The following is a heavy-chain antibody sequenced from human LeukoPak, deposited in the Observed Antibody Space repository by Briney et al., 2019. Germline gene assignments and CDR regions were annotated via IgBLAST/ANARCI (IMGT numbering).Heavy chain of an antibody. V-gene: IGHV3-23*01. D-gene: IGHD6-6*01. CDR3: ARPSYSSSSVFSY. Sequence: PGGSLRLSCAASGFTFSSYAMSWVRQAPGKGLEWVSAISGSGGSTYYADSVKGRFTISRDNSKDTLYLQMNSLRAEDTAVYYCARPSYSSSSVFSYWGQGTLVTVSS. CDR1: GFTFSSYA. CDR2: ISGSGGST. J-gene: IGHJ4*02.